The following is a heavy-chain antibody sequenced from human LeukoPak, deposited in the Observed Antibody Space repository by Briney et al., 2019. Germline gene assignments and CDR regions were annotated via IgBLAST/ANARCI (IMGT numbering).Heavy chain of an antibody. D-gene: IGHD7-27*01. V-gene: IGHV4-59*01. CDR2: IYYSGST. J-gene: IGHJ3*02. CDR1: GGSISSYY. Sequence: SETLSLTCTVSGGSISSYYWSWIRQPPGKGLEWIGYIYYSGSTNYNPSLKSRVTISVDTSKNQFSLKLSSVTAADTAVYYCAREWGVNWGGSSVAFDIWGQGTMVTVSS. CDR3: AREWGVNWGGSSVAFDI.